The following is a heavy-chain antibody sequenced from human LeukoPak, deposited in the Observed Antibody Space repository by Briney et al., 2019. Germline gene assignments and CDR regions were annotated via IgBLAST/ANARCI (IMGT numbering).Heavy chain of an antibody. D-gene: IGHD3-10*01. CDR1: GFIFSSYE. Sequence: PGGSLRLSCAASGFIFSSYEMNWVRQGPGKGLEWLSYITTTDTTKYYTDSVKGRFTISRDNAKNSLYLQMHSLRAEDTAVYYCARGGFVFDIWGQGTVVTVSS. V-gene: IGHV3-48*03. J-gene: IGHJ3*02. CDR3: ARGGFVFDI. CDR2: ITTTDTTK.